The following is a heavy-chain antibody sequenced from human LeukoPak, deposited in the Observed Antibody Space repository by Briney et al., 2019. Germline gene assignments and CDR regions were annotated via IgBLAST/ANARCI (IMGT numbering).Heavy chain of an antibody. CDR3: ARQGSSGYYYEGDAFDI. CDR1: GYTFTGYY. Sequence: EASVKVSCKASGYTFTGYYMHWVRQAPGQGLEWMGWINPNSGGTNYAQEFQGRVTMTRDTSISTAYMELSRLRSDDTAVYYCARQGSSGYYYEGDAFDIWGQGTMVTVSS. J-gene: IGHJ3*02. CDR2: INPNSGGT. D-gene: IGHD3-22*01. V-gene: IGHV1-2*02.